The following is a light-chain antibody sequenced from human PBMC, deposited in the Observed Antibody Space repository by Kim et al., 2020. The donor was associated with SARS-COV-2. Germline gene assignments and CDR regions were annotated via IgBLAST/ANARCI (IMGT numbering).Light chain of an antibody. CDR2: EVR. Sequence: QSALTQPASVSGSPGQSITIFCTGTSGDVGRYNLVSWYEQRPGKAPNLIVYEVRRRPSGVSNRFAGSKSGNTAFLTISGLQAEDEADYYCCSYAGATKYVFGTGTKVTVL. CDR1: SGDVGRYNL. CDR3: CSYAGATKYV. J-gene: IGLJ1*01. V-gene: IGLV2-23*02.